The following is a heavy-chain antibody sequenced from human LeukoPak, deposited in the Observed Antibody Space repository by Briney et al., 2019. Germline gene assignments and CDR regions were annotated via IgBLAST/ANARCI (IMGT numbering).Heavy chain of an antibody. V-gene: IGHV3-66*01. J-gene: IGHJ4*02. Sequence: GSLRPPCAASGFPVRRHYINWVRQASGKGLEWVPVIYSGGSTEYADSVKGRFTVSRDNSKNTLYLQMNSLRAEDTSVYYCARSSDGDYYYYFDYWGQGTLVTVSS. D-gene: IGHD4-17*01. CDR2: IYSGGST. CDR1: GFPVRRHY. CDR3: ARSSDGDYYYYFDY.